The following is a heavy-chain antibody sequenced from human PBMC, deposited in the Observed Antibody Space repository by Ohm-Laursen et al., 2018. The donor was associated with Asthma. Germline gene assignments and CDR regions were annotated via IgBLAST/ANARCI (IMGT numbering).Heavy chain of an antibody. CDR1: GFTFSSYS. V-gene: IGHV3-21*01. J-gene: IGHJ6*02. CDR2: ISSSSSYI. D-gene: IGHD2-15*01. CDR3: ARGGYCSGGSCYFGRYYYYGMDV. Sequence: SLRLSCTASGFTFSSYSMNWVRQAPGKGLEWVSSISSSSSYIYYADSVKGRFTISRDNAKNSLYLQMNSLRAEDTAVYYCARGGYCSGGSCYFGRYYYYGMDVWGQGTTVTVSS.